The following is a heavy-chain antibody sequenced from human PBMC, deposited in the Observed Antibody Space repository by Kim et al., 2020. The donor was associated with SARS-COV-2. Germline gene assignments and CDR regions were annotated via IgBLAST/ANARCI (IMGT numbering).Heavy chain of an antibody. J-gene: IGHJ3*02. CDR1: GFTFDDYA. D-gene: IGHD3-22*01. V-gene: IGHV3-9*01. CDR2: ISWNGGSI. CDR3: AKDRVSTYYYDSSGYYYHAFDI. Sequence: GGSLRLSCAASGFTFDDYAMHWVRQAPGKGLEWVSGISWNGGSIGYADSVKGLFTISRDNAKNSLYLQMNSLRAEDTALYYCAKDRVSTYYYDSSGYYYHAFDIWGQGTMVTVSS.